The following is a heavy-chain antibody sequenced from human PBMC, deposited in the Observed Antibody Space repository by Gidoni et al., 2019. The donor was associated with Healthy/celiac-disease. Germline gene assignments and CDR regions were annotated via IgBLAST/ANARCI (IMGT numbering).Heavy chain of an antibody. CDR1: GFTFSTYA. CDR3: AKGRLTTRDFFDS. J-gene: IGHJ4*02. V-gene: IGHV3-23*01. Sequence: EVQLLESGGGLVQPGGSLRLSCAASGFTFSTYAMSWVRQAPGKGLEWVSAISGSGGSTYYADSVKGRFTISRDNSNNTLSLQMNSLRAEDTALYYCAKGRLTTRDFFDSWGQGTLVTVSS. CDR2: ISGSGGST. D-gene: IGHD4-4*01.